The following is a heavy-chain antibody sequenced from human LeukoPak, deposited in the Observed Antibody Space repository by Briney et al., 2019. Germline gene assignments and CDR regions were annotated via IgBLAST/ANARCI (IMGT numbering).Heavy chain of an antibody. CDR2: IYTSGST. D-gene: IGHD3-16*02. CDR1: GGSISSYY. Sequence: SETLSLTCTVSGGSISSYYWSWIRQPAGKGLEWIGRIYTSGSTNYNPSLKSRVTMSVDTSKNQSSLKLSSVTAADTAVYYCAATYYDYVWGSYRFAKRNYFDYWGQGTLVTVSS. CDR3: AATYYDYVWGSYRFAKRNYFDY. V-gene: IGHV4-4*07. J-gene: IGHJ4*02.